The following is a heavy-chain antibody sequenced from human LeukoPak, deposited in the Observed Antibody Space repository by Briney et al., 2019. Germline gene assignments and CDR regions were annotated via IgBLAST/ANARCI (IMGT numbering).Heavy chain of an antibody. CDR3: ARVLGFGSPPAY. CDR1: GFNFNSYP. D-gene: IGHD3-10*01. J-gene: IGHJ4*02. Sequence: GGSLRLSCVASGFNFNSYPMHWVRQAPGKELEWVGLISFDGSDKSYADSVEGRFTISRDNSKNTLYLQMNSLSAEDTAVYYCARVLGFGSPPAYWGQGTQVFVSS. V-gene: IGHV3-30*04. CDR2: ISFDGSDK.